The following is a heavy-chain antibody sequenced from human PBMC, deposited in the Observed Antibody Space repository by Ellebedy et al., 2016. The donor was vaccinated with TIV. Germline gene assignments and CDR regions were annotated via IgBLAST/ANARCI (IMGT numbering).Heavy chain of an antibody. D-gene: IGHD2-15*01. CDR1: GFTFSDYY. Sequence: GESLKISRAVSGFTFSDYYMTWIRQAPGKGLEWVSDISSSSSYTNYADSVKGRFSISRDNAKNSLYLQMDSLRAEDTAVYYCAREVAASLGYAMDVWGQGTTVTVSS. J-gene: IGHJ6*02. CDR2: ISSSSSYT. CDR3: AREVAASLGYAMDV. V-gene: IGHV3-11*06.